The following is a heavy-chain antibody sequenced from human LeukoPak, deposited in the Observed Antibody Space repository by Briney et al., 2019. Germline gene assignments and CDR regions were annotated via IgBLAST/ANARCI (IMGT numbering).Heavy chain of an antibody. J-gene: IGHJ4*02. CDR3: ARAMTPAYYFYY. Sequence: PGGSLRLSCAASGFTFDDYGMSWVRQAPGKGLEWVSGINWNGGSTGYADSVKGRFIISRDNAKNSLYLQMNSLRAEDTAVHYCARAMTPAYYFYYWGQGTLVTVSS. D-gene: IGHD1-14*01. CDR2: INWNGGST. CDR1: GFTFDDYG. V-gene: IGHV3-20*04.